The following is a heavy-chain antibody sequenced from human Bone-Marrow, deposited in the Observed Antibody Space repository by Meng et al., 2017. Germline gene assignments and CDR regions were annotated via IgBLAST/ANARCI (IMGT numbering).Heavy chain of an antibody. Sequence: GESLKISWAASGFTLSNAWMSWVRQAPGKGLEWVGRIKSKTDGGTTDYAAPVKGRFTISRDDSKNTLYLQMNSLKTEDTAVYYCTTLYYYGSGSYYILTDYWGQGTLVTVSS. D-gene: IGHD3-10*01. J-gene: IGHJ4*02. CDR1: GFTLSNAW. CDR3: TTLYYYGSGSYYILTDY. CDR2: IKSKTDGGTT. V-gene: IGHV3-15*01.